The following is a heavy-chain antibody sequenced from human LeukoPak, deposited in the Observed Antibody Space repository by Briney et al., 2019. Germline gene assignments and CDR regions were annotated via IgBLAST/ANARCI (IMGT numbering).Heavy chain of an antibody. Sequence: PSETLSLTCAVYGGSFSGYYWSWIRQPPGKGLEWIGEINHSGSTNYNPSLKSRVTISVDTSKNQFSLKLSSVTAADTAVYYCARAYYYGSGPLDYWGQGTLVTVSS. J-gene: IGHJ4*02. D-gene: IGHD3-10*01. CDR2: INHSGST. CDR1: GGSFSGYY. V-gene: IGHV4-34*01. CDR3: ARAYYYGSGPLDY.